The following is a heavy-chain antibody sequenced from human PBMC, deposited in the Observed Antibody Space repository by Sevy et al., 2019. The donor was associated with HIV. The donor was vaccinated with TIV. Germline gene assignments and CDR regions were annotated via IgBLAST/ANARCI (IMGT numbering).Heavy chain of an antibody. CDR3: ARAPPVVVVPGAPSWFDP. Sequence: SETLSLTCAVYGGSFSGYYWNWIRQSPGKGLEWIAEINHSGSTHYNPPLKSRVTISVDTSKNQFSLRLNSVTAADTAVYYCARAPPVVVVPGAPSWFDPWGQGTLVTVSS. J-gene: IGHJ5*02. CDR2: INHSGST. V-gene: IGHV4-34*01. D-gene: IGHD2-2*01. CDR1: GGSFSGYY.